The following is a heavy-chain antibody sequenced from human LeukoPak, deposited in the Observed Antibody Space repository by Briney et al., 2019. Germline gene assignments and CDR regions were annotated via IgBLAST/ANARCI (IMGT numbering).Heavy chain of an antibody. V-gene: IGHV3-21*01. J-gene: IGHJ4*02. Sequence: GGSLRLSCAASGFTFSSYSMNWVRQAPGKGLEWVSSISSSSSYIYYAGSVKGRFTIPRDTAKTSLSLQMNSLRAEDTAVYYCASYDSSGGGIDYWGQGTLVIVSS. CDR3: ASYDSSGGGIDY. CDR2: ISSSSSYI. CDR1: GFTFSSYS. D-gene: IGHD3-22*01.